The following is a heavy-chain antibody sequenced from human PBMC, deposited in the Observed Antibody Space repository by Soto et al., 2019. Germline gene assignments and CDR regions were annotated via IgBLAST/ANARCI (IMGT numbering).Heavy chain of an antibody. CDR3: ARLDRSGYRHYYYYYGMDV. V-gene: IGHV3-33*01. D-gene: IGHD3-3*01. CDR2: IWYDGSNK. J-gene: IGHJ6*02. Sequence: GGSLRLSCAASGFTFSSYGMHWVRQAPGKGLEWVAVIWYDGSNKYYADSVKGRFTISRDNSKNTLYLQMNSLRAEDTAVYYCARLDRSGYRHYYYYYGMDVWGQGTTVTVYS. CDR1: GFTFSSYG.